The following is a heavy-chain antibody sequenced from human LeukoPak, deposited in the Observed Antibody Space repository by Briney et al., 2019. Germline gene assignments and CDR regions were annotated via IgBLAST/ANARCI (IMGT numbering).Heavy chain of an antibody. CDR2: IYYSGST. Sequence: SETLSLTCTVSGGSISSSSYYWGWIRQPPGKGLEWIGSIYYSGSTYYNPSLKSRVTISVDTSKNQFSLKLSSVTAADTAVYYCASDRIEVDAFDIWGQGTMVTVSS. CDR1: GGSISSSSYY. D-gene: IGHD2-15*01. J-gene: IGHJ3*02. V-gene: IGHV4-39*07. CDR3: ASDRIEVDAFDI.